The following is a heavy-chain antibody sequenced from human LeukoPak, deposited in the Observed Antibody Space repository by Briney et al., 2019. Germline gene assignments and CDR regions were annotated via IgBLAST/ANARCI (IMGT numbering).Heavy chain of an antibody. CDR2: IGTAGDT. V-gene: IGHV3-13*01. D-gene: IGHD6-6*01. CDR1: GFTFSSYD. CDR3: ARAQRGIAARPGAFDI. Sequence: GGSLRLSCAASGFTFSSYDLHWVRQATGKGLEWVSAIGTAGDTYYPGSVKGRFTISRENAKNYLYLQMNSLIAEDTAVYYYARAQRGIAARPGAFDIWGQGTMVTVSS. J-gene: IGHJ3*02.